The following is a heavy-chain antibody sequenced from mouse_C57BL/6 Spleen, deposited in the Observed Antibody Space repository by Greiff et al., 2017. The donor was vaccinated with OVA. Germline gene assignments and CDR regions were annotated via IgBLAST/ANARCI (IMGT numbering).Heavy chain of an antibody. D-gene: IGHD2-10*02. V-gene: IGHV10-1*01. Sequence: EVKLVESGGGLVQPKGSLKLSCAASGFSFNTYAMNWVRQAPGQGLEWVARIRSKSNNYATYYAVSVKARFTISRDDSESMLYLQMNNLKTEDTTRYNCVRGYEGYFDVWGTGTTVTVAS. CDR2: IRSKSNNYAT. CDR3: VRGYEGYFDV. CDR1: GFSFNTYA. J-gene: IGHJ1*03.